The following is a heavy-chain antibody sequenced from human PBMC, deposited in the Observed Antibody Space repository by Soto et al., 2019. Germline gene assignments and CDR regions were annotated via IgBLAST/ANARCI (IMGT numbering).Heavy chain of an antibody. J-gene: IGHJ4*02. CDR1: GSTFSTYA. D-gene: IGHD2-2*01. V-gene: IGHV3-23*01. CDR2: ISGSSGNT. CDR3: AKWSLYCTSISCYEY. Sequence: EVQLLESGGGLVQPGGSLRLSCAASGSTFSTYALSWVRQAPGRGLEWVSAISGSSGNTYYTDSVKGRFTISRDISKNTLYLQMNSLRAEDTAVYYCAKWSLYCTSISCYEYWCQGTLVTVSS.